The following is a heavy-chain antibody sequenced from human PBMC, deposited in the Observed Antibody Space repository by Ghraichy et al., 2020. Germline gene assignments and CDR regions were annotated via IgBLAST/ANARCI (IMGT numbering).Heavy chain of an antibody. D-gene: IGHD3-22*01. CDR3: AARAYYYDSSGSDDAFDI. J-gene: IGHJ3*02. CDR1: GFTFTSSA. Sequence: SVKVSCKASGFTFTSSAVQWVRQARGQRLEWIGWIVVGSGNTNYAQKFQERVTTTRDMSTSTAYMELSSLRSEDTAVYYCAARAYYYDSSGSDDAFDIWGQGTMVTVSS. V-gene: IGHV1-58*01. CDR2: IVVGSGNT.